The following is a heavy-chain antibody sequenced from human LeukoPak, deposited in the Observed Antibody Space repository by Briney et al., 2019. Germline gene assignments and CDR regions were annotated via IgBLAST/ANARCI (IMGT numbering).Heavy chain of an antibody. J-gene: IGHJ4*02. CDR1: GLTFSSYA. CDR2: ISSSGGTT. CDR3: ARDLNFDY. V-gene: IGHV3-21*01. Sequence: GGSLRLSCAASGLTFSSYAMTWVRQAPGKGLEWVSTISSSGGTTHYADSVKGRFTISRDNAKNSLSLQMNSLRAEDTAVYYCARDLNFDYWGQGTLVTVSS.